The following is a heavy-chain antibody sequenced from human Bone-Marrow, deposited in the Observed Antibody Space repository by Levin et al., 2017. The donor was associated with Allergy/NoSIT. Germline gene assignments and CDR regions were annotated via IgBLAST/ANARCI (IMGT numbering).Heavy chain of an antibody. J-gene: IGHJ4*02. CDR1: GYSLTTLG. D-gene: IGHD1-7*01. Sequence: ASVKVSCKASGYSLTTLGITWVRQAPGQGLEFMGWVSAYTGDTDYAQNLQGRVTMTIDTSTTTAYMELRSLTPDDTAVYYCAGGLEIRTGEFAFWGQGTLVTVSS. V-gene: IGHV1-18*01. CDR3: AGGLEIRTGEFAF. CDR2: VSAYTGDT.